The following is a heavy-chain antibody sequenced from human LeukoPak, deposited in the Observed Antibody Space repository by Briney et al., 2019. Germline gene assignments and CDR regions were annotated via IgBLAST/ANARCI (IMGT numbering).Heavy chain of an antibody. J-gene: IGHJ4*02. V-gene: IGHV3-7*01. CDR2: IKQDGSEK. CDR3: ARVQIPGTHSSSYFDY. Sequence: GGSLRLSCAASGFTFSSYSMNWVRQAPGKGLEWVANIKQDGSEKYYVDSVKGRFTISRDNAKNSLYLQMNSLRAEDTAVYYCARVQIPGTHSSSYFDYWGQGTLVTVSS. D-gene: IGHD6-13*01. CDR1: GFTFSSYS.